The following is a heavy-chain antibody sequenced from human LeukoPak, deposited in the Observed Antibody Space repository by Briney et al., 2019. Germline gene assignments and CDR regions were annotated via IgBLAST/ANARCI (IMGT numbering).Heavy chain of an antibody. D-gene: IGHD3-22*01. J-gene: IGHJ4*02. V-gene: IGHV3-23*01. CDR1: GISLSNYA. CDR3: AKDRDSSGYLEGYFDY. Sequence: GGSLRLSCVVSGISLSNYAMTWVRQAPGKGLEWVSAISGSGGSTYYADSVMGRFTISRDNSKNTLYLQMNSLRAEDTAVYYCAKDRDSSGYLEGYFDYWGQGTLVTVSS. CDR2: ISGSGGST.